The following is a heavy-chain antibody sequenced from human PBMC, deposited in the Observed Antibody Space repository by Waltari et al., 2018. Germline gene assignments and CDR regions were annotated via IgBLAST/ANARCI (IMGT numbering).Heavy chain of an antibody. CDR2: IYYSGST. CDR1: GGSISSRSYY. CDR3: ASESLRGWFDP. Sequence: QLQLQESGPGLVKPSETLSLTCTVSGGSISSRSYYWGWIRQPPGKGLEWIGSIYYSGSTYYNPSLKSRVTISVDTSKNQFSLKLSSVTAADTAVYYCASESLRGWFDPWGQGTLVTVSS. V-gene: IGHV4-39*07. J-gene: IGHJ5*02.